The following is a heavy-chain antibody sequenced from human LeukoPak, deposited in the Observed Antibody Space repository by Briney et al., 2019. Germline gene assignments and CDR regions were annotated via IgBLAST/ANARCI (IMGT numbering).Heavy chain of an antibody. V-gene: IGHV4-34*01. Sequence: PSETLSLTCAVYGGSFSGYYWSWIRQPPGKGLEWIGEINHSGSTNYNPSLKSRVTISVDTSKNQFSLKLSFVTAADTAVYYCARVGTRTGYSYGLYYFDYWGQGTLVTVSS. CDR2: INHSGST. J-gene: IGHJ4*02. CDR3: ARVGTRTGYSYGLYYFDY. CDR1: GGSFSGYY. D-gene: IGHD5-18*01.